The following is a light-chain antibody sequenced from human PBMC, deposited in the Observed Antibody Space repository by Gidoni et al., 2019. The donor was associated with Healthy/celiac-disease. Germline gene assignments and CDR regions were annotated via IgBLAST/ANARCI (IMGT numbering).Light chain of an antibody. CDR3: QQYNNWPPLT. V-gene: IGKV3-15*01. Sequence: EIMMTQSPATLSVSPGESATLSCRASQSVSSNLAWYQQKPGQAPRLRLYGASTRATGIPARFSGSGSGTEFTLTISSLQSEDFAVYYCQQYNNWPPLTFGGGTKVEIK. J-gene: IGKJ4*01. CDR1: QSVSSN. CDR2: GAS.